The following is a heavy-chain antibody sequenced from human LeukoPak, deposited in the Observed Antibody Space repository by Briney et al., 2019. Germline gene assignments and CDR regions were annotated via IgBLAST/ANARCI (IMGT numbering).Heavy chain of an antibody. CDR2: ISYDGSNK. Sequence: PGRSLRLSCAASGFTFSSYGMHWVRQAPGKGLEWVAVISYDGSNKYYADSVKGRFTISRDNSKNTLYLQMNSLRAEDTAVYYCARTHLDYDILTGYYPRRVHRYYFDYWGQGTLVTVSS. D-gene: IGHD3-9*01. CDR1: GFTFSSYG. CDR3: ARTHLDYDILTGYYPRRVHRYYFDY. J-gene: IGHJ4*02. V-gene: IGHV3-30*03.